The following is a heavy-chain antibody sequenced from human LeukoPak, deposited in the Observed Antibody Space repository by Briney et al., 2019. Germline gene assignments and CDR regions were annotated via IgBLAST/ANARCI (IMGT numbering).Heavy chain of an antibody. D-gene: IGHD1-26*01. Sequence: GASVKVSCKASGYTFTSYYMHWVRQAPGQGLEWMGWINPNSGGTNYAQKFQGRVTMTRDTSISTAYMELSRLRSDDTAVYYCARPVGAHTRGPIQHWGQGTLVTVSS. V-gene: IGHV1-2*02. CDR3: ARPVGAHTRGPIQH. CDR2: INPNSGGT. CDR1: GYTFTSYY. J-gene: IGHJ1*01.